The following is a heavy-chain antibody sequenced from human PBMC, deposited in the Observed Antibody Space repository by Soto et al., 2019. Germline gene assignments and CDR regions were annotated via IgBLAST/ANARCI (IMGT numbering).Heavy chain of an antibody. V-gene: IGHV5-51*01. J-gene: IGHJ6*02. CDR2: IYPGDSDT. CDR3: ARQGGMGDTAMVTGFVYYYYGMDV. CDR1: GYSFTSYW. D-gene: IGHD5-18*01. Sequence: GESLKISCKGSGYSFTSYWIGWVRQMPGKGLEWMGIIYPGDSDTRYSPSFQGQVTTSADKSISTAYLQWSSLKASDTAMYYCARQGGMGDTAMVTGFVYYYYGMDVWGQGTTVTVSS.